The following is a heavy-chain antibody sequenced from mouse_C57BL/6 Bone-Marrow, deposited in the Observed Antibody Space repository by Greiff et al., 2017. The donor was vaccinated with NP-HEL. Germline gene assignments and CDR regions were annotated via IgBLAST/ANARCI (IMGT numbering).Heavy chain of an antibody. Sequence: VQLQQPGTELVKPGASVKLSCKASGYTFTSYWMHWVKQRPGQGLEWIGNINPSNGGPNYNEKFKSQATLTVDNSSSPAYMQLSSLTSEDAAVYYCASYYSNYERGYWGQGTTLTVSS. CDR2: INPSNGGP. D-gene: IGHD2-5*01. V-gene: IGHV1-53*01. CDR3: ASYYSNYERGY. CDR1: GYTFTSYW. J-gene: IGHJ2*01.